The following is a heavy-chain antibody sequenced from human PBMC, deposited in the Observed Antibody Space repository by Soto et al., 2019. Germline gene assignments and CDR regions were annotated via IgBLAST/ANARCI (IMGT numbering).Heavy chain of an antibody. CDR2: IWYDGSNK. CDR3: ARTRGYYYYYYGMDV. J-gene: IGHJ6*02. CDR1: GFTFSSYG. D-gene: IGHD1-1*01. Sequence: PGGSLRLSCTASGFTFSSYGMHWVRQAPGKGLEWVAVIWYDGSNKYYADSVKGRFTISRDNSKNTLYLQMNSLRAEDTAVYYCARTRGYYYYYYGMDVWGQGTTVTVSS. V-gene: IGHV3-33*01.